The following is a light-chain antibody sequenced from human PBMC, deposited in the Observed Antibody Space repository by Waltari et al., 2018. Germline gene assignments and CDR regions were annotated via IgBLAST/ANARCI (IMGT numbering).Light chain of an antibody. J-gene: IGLJ2*01. CDR2: QDN. V-gene: IGLV3-1*01. CDR3: QTWDSGTVL. Sequence: SYDLIQPASVSVSPGQTASITCSGDTLGDKSACWFQQKPGQSPILVIYQDNKRPPGIPERFSGSNSGDTSTLTISGTQPMDEADYYCQTWDSGTVLFGGGTALTVL. CDR1: TLGDKS.